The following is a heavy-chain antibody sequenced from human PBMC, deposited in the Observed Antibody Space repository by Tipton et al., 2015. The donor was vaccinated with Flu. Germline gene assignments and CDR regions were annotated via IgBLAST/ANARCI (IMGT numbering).Heavy chain of an antibody. J-gene: IGHJ4*02. Sequence: TLSLTCTVSGGSFSGGTYYWGWIRQPPGKGLEWFGSIYDRGSTFYNPSPKSRVTMSRDTSKKQFSLKLNSVTAADTAVYYCGVAPHYWGQGTLVTVSS. V-gene: IGHV4-39*01. CDR3: GVAPHY. D-gene: IGHD3-3*01. CDR2: IYDRGST. CDR1: GGSFSGGTYY.